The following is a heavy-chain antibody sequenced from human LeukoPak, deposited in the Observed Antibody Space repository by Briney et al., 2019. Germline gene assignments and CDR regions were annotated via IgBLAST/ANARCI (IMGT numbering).Heavy chain of an antibody. CDR3: ARHLGELPPGFDY. V-gene: IGHV4-30-4*08. Sequence: SETLSLTCTVSGDSISGGAYYWTWIRQLPGKALEWIGYINHSGDTYYNPSLKSRVTISVDTSKNQFSLKLSSVTAADTAVYYCARHLGELPPGFDYWGQGTLVTVSS. CDR2: INHSGDT. D-gene: IGHD3-10*01. CDR1: GDSISGGAYY. J-gene: IGHJ4*02.